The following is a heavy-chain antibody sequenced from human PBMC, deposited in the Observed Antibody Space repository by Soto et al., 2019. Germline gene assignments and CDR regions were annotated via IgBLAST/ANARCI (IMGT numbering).Heavy chain of an antibody. V-gene: IGHV3-21*01. D-gene: IGHD2-15*01. Sequence: GGSLRLSCAASGFTFSSYSMNWVRQAPGKGLEWVSSISSSSSYIYYADSVKGRFTISRDNAKNSLYLQMNSLRAEDTAVYYCARELPPSDGFAAPWYSKLFDPWGQGTLVTVSS. CDR1: GFTFSSYS. J-gene: IGHJ5*02. CDR2: ISSSSSYI. CDR3: ARELPPSDGFAAPWYSKLFDP.